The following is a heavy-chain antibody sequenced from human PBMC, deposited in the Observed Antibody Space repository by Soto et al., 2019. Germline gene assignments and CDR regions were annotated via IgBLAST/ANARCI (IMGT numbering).Heavy chain of an antibody. CDR2: ISGSGGST. CDR1: GFTFSSYA. CDR3: AKDRPGDPYYYYGMDV. D-gene: IGHD3-10*01. J-gene: IGHJ6*02. Sequence: PGGSLRLSCAASGFTFSSYAMSWVRQAPGKGLEWVSAISGSGGSTYYADSVKGRFTISRDNSKNTLYLQMNSLRAEDTAVYYCAKDRPGDPYYYYGMDVWGQGTTVTVSS. V-gene: IGHV3-23*01.